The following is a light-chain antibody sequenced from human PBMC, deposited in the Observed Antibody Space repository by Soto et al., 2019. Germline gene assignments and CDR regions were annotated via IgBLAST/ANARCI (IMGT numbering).Light chain of an antibody. V-gene: IGKV1D-16*01. CDR3: QQYNTYST. Sequence: DIQMTQSPSYVSASVGDRVTIPCRASQGIKSWLAWYQQKPGKAPNLLIYTGSSLQSGVPSRFSGSGSGTDFTLTINSLQPEDFATYYCQQYNTYSTFGQGTRLEIK. CDR2: TGS. CDR1: QGIKSW. J-gene: IGKJ5*01.